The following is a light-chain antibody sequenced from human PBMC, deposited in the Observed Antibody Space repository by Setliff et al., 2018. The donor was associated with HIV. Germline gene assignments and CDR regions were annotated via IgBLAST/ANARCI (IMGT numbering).Light chain of an antibody. CDR3: CSNTGSNTYV. J-gene: IGLJ1*01. CDR2: QAT. V-gene: IGLV2-23*01. Sequence: QSVLAQPASVSGSPGQSITISCTGTSSDVGRYNLVSWYQQHPGKPPKLMIYQATKRPSGVSNPFSGSKSGNTASLTTSGLQAEDEADYYCCSNTGSNTYVFGTGTKVTVL. CDR1: SSDVGRYNL.